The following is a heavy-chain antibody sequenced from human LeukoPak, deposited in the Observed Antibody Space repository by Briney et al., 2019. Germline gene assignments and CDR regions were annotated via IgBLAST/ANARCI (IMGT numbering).Heavy chain of an antibody. V-gene: IGHV4-59*01. CDR1: AGSISLYNTYY. Sequence: PSETLSLTCTVYAGSISLYNTYYWNWIRQSPGKGLEWIGYIYYSGSTSYNPSLKSRVTISVDTFRNQFSLKLTSVTAADTAIYYCAKSDYYGASAYWGQGTLVTVSS. CDR2: IYYSGST. D-gene: IGHD3-10*01. J-gene: IGHJ4*02. CDR3: AKSDYYGASAY.